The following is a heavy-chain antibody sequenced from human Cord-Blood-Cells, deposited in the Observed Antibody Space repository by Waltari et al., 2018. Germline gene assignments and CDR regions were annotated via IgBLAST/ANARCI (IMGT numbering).Heavy chain of an antibody. CDR1: GYTFTSYA. V-gene: IGHV1-3*01. CDR2: INAGNGNT. Sequence: QVQLVQSGAEVKKPGASVKVSCKARGYTFTSYAMHWVRQAPGQRLEWMGWINAGNGNTKYSQKFQGRVTITRDTSASTAYMELSSLRSEDTAVYYCARESSSSWYNWFDPWGQGTLVTVSS. D-gene: IGHD6-13*01. CDR3: ARESSSSWYNWFDP. J-gene: IGHJ5*02.